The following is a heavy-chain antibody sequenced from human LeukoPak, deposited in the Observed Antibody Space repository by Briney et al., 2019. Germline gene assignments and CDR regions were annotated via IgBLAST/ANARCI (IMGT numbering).Heavy chain of an antibody. Sequence: SETLSPTCTVSGGSICSYYWSWIRQPPGKGLKWIGNIYYSGYTTYSPSLRSRVTISVDTSKNQFSLKLSSVTAADTAVYYCARETSQKGAHYMDVWGKGTTIIISS. CDR1: GGSICSYY. CDR2: IYYSGYT. J-gene: IGHJ6*03. D-gene: IGHD3-16*01. CDR3: ARETSQKGAHYMDV. V-gene: IGHV4-59*01.